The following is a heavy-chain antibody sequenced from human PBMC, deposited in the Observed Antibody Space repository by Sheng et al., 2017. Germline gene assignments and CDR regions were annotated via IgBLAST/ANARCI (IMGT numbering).Heavy chain of an antibody. J-gene: IGHJ5*02. CDR3: ASFVWGSNWFDP. V-gene: IGHV4-59*01. CDR1: GGSISTNY. CDR2: IFYSGIT. Sequence: QVQLQESGPGLVKPSETLSLTCTVSGGSISTNYWNWIRQPPGKGLEWVGYIFYSGITNYNPSLKSRVTISVDTSKNQFSLRLSSVTAADTAVYYCASFVWGSNWFDPWGQGTLVTVSS. D-gene: IGHD2-21*01.